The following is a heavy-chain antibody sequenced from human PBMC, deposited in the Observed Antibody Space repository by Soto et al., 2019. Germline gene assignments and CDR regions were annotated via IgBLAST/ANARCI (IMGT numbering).Heavy chain of an antibody. CDR1: GFTFNAYS. CDR2: VTVDGGTS. V-gene: IGHV3-23*01. CDR3: VKGGSCGGDCYFFDY. J-gene: IGHJ4*02. D-gene: IGHD2-21*02. Sequence: EVQLLESGGGLVQPGGSLRLSCVASGFTFNAYSMNWVRQAPGKGLEWVSVVTVDGGTSYYADSVKGRSTISRDNSKHTLSLQVNSLRAEDAAVYYCVKGGSCGGDCYFFDYWGQGTLVTVSS.